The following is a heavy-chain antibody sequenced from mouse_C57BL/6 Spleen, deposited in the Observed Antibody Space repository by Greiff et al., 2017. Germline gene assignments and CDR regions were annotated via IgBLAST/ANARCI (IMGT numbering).Heavy chain of an antibody. CDR3: ARDASTMVTTKGFGY. CDR1: GFTFSSYA. Sequence: DVQLVESGGGLVKPGGSLKLSCAASGFTFSSYAMSWVRQTPEKRLEWVATISDGGSYTYYPDNVKGRFTITRDNAKNNLYLQQSHLKSEDTAMYYCARDASTMVTTKGFGYWGQGTTLTVSS. V-gene: IGHV5-4*01. CDR2: ISDGGSYT. J-gene: IGHJ2*01. D-gene: IGHD2-2*01.